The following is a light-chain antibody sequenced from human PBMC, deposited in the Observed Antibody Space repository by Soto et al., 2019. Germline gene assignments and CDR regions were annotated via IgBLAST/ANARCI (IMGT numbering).Light chain of an antibody. V-gene: IGLV1-40*01. Sequence: QSVLTQPPSVSGAPGQRVTISCTGSSSNIGAGHDVHWYQHLPGTAPKLLIYGNGNRPSGVPDRFSGSKSGTSASLAITGLQAEDEADYYCQSYDSSLSGSEVFGTGTKVTAL. CDR1: SSNIGAGHD. CDR2: GNG. J-gene: IGLJ1*01. CDR3: QSYDSSLSGSEV.